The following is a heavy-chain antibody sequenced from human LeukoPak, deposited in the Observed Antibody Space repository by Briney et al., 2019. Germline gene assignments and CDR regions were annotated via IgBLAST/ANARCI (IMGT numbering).Heavy chain of an antibody. CDR3: ARGDYYDSSGYYRHFDY. D-gene: IGHD3-22*01. CDR1: GGTFSSYA. J-gene: IGHJ4*02. Sequence: GASVKVSCKASGGTFSSYAISWVRQAPGQGLEWMGRIIPIFGTANYAQKFQGRVTITTDESTSTAYMELSSLRSEDTAVYCCARGDYYDSSGYYRHFDYWGQGTLVTVSS. V-gene: IGHV1-69*05. CDR2: IIPIFGTA.